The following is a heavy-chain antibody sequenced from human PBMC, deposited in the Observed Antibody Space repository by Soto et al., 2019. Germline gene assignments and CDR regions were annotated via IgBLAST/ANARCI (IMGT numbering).Heavy chain of an antibody. CDR2: SIPIFGTA. D-gene: IGHD3-22*01. V-gene: IGHV1-69*13. J-gene: IGHJ4*02. CDR3: ASYYGSSGYYCDNY. CDR1: GGTFSSYA. Sequence: ASVKVSCTAYGGTFSSYAISWVRQAPGQGLEWMGGSIPIFGTANYAQKFQGRVTITADESTSTAYMELSSLRSEDTAVYYCASYYGSSGYYCDNYWGQGTLVTVSS.